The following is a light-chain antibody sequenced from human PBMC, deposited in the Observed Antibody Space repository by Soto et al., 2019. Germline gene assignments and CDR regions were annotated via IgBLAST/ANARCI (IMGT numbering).Light chain of an antibody. J-gene: IGKJ5*01. CDR2: GAS. V-gene: IGKV3-20*01. CDR1: QSVSSSY. CDR3: HQYVISPPVT. Sequence: EIVLTQSPGTLSLSPGERATLSCRASQSVSSSYLAWYQHKPGQAPRLLIYGASSRATGIPDRFSGSGSGADFTLTISRLEPEDFAVYYCHQYVISPPVTFGQGTRLEIK.